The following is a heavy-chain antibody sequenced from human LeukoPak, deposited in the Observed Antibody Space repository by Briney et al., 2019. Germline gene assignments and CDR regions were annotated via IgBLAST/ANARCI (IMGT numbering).Heavy chain of an antibody. CDR3: ARLPPYGDYSLDY. Sequence: SETLSLTCTVSGGSISSYYWSWIRQPPGKGLEWIGYIYYSGSTNYNPSLKGRVTMSVDTSKNQFSLKLSSVTAADTAVYYCARLPPYGDYSLDYWGQGTLVTVSS. V-gene: IGHV4-59*08. D-gene: IGHD4-17*01. J-gene: IGHJ4*02. CDR2: IYYSGST. CDR1: GGSISSYY.